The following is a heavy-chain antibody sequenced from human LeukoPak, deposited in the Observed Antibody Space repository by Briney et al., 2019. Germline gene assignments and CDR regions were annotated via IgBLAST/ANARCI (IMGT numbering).Heavy chain of an antibody. CDR2: IIPIFGTA. Sequence: SVKVSCKASGGTFISYAISWVRQAPGQGLEWMGGIIPIFGTANYAQKFQGRVTITTDESTSTAYMELSSLRSEDTAVYYCARGHPRLRGGNWFDPWGQGTLVTVSS. CDR3: ARGHPRLRGGNWFDP. CDR1: GGTFISYA. V-gene: IGHV1-69*05. J-gene: IGHJ5*02. D-gene: IGHD2-21*01.